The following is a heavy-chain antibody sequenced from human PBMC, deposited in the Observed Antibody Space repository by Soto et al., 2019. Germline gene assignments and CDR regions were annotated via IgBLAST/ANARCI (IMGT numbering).Heavy chain of an antibody. CDR3: ARVARGRGPGDVDV. D-gene: IGHD3-10*01. V-gene: IGHV1-3*01. CDR2: INAGNGNT. CDR1: GYTFTSYA. J-gene: IGHJ6*04. Sequence: GASVNVSCKASGYTFTSYAMHWVRQAPGQRLEWMGWINAGNGNTKYSQKFQGRVTITRDTSASTAYMELSSLRSEDTAVYYCARVARGRGPGDVDVWGKGTTVTVSS.